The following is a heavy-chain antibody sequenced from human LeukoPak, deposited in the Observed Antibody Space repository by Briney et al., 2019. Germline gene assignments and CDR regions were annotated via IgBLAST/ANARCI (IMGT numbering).Heavy chain of an antibody. Sequence: ASVKVSCXASGYTFTGYYIHWVRQAPGQGLEWMGRINPNSGGTNYAQKFQGRVTMTRDTSISTAYMELSRLRSDDTAVYFCASDHDTSGSYFVDYWGQGTLVTVSS. V-gene: IGHV1-2*06. CDR2: INPNSGGT. J-gene: IGHJ4*02. CDR3: ASDHDTSGSYFVDY. D-gene: IGHD3-22*01. CDR1: GYTFTGYY.